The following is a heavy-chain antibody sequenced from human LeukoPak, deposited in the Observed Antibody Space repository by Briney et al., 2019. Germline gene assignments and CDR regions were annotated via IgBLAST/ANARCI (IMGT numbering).Heavy chain of an antibody. V-gene: IGHV4-34*01. CDR3: ARDKGTSYLSSFDY. CDR2: INHSGST. J-gene: IGHJ4*02. D-gene: IGHD6-6*01. Sequence: SETLSLTCAVYGGSFSGYYWSWIRQPPGKGLEWIGEINHSGSTNYNPSLKSRVTISVDTSKNQCSLRLSSVTAADTAVYYCARDKGTSYLSSFDYWGQGTLVTVSS. CDR1: GGSFSGYY.